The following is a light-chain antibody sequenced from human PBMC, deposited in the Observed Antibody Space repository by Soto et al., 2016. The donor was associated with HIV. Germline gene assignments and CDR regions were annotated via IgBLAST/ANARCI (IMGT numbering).Light chain of an antibody. CDR2: KAS. CDR1: QNIITR. V-gene: IGKV1-5*03. J-gene: IGKJ1*01. Sequence: DIQMTQSPSTLSASVGDRVTITCRASQNIITRLAWYQQKPGRAPKLLIYKASSLESGVPSRFSGSGSGTEFTLTISSLQPDDFATFYXQQYDTYPWTFGQGTKVEIK. CDR3: QQYDTYPWT.